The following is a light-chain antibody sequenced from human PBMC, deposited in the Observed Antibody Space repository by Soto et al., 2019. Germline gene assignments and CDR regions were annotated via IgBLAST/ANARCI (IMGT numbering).Light chain of an antibody. J-gene: IGKJ1*01. CDR3: QQSFGAPRT. CDR1: QSISTY. CDR2: GAY. Sequence: DIQMTQSPSSLSASLGDRVTVTCRASQSISTYLNWFQQRPGKAPKLLIYGAYTLQDGDPSRFSGSGSETECTLTLSSLQPEDFATYYCQQSFGAPRTFGQGTRVDIK. V-gene: IGKV1-39*01.